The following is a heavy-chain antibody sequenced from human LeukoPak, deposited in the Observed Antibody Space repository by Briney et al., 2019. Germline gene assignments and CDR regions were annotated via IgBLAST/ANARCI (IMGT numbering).Heavy chain of an antibody. CDR1: GFTFSSYG. CDR2: IRYDGSNK. Sequence: GGSLRLSCAASGFTFSSYGMHWVRQAPGKGLEWVAFIRYDGSNKYYADSVKGRLTISRDNSKNTLYLQMNSLRAEDTAVYYCATVYCSSTSYYGDLDYWGQGTLVTVSS. D-gene: IGHD2-2*01. V-gene: IGHV3-30*02. J-gene: IGHJ4*02. CDR3: ATVYCSSTSYYGDLDY.